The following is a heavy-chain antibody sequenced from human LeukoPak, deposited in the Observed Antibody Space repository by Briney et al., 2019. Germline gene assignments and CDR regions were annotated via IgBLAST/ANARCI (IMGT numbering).Heavy chain of an antibody. V-gene: IGHV1-58*02. D-gene: IGHD4/OR15-4a*01. CDR3: AADPTNYDSFMDV. J-gene: IGHJ6*03. Sequence: SVKVSCKASGGTFSRYAISWVRQAPGQGLEWIGWIVVGSGNTNYAQKFQERVTITRDMSTSTAYMELSSLRSEDTAVYYCAADPTNYDSFMDVWGKGTTVTVSS. CDR1: GGTFSRYA. CDR2: IVVGSGNT.